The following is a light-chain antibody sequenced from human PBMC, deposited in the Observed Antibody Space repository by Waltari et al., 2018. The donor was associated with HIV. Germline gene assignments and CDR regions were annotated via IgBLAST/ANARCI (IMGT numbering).Light chain of an antibody. Sequence: EIVLTQSPGTLSLSPGERATLSCRASQRVSSNYLAWYQQKPGQAPRLLIYDASTRATGIPDRFSGSGSGTDFTLVISRLEPEDFAVYSCQQYDTPPLTFGGGTKVEIK. CDR3: QQYDTPPLT. CDR1: QRVSSNY. J-gene: IGKJ4*01. CDR2: DAS. V-gene: IGKV3-20*01.